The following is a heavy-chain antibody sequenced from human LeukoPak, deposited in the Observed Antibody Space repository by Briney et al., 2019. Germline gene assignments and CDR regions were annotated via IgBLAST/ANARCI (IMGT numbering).Heavy chain of an antibody. CDR1: GFTFSSYS. V-gene: IGHV3-21*04. CDR3: GKPYPSVN. CDR2: ISSSSSYI. Sequence: GGSLRLSCAASGFTFSSYSMNWVRQAPGKGLEWVSSISSSSSYIYYADSVEGRFTISRDNSKNTLYLQMNSLRVEDTAVYFCGKPYPSVNWGPGTLVTVSS. J-gene: IGHJ4*02.